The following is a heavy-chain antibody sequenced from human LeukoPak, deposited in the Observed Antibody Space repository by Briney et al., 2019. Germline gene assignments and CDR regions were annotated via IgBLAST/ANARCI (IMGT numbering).Heavy chain of an antibody. CDR2: IYPGDSDT. Sequence: GESLKISCKGSGYSFTSYWIGWVRQMPGKGLEWMGIIYPGDSDTRYSPSFQGQVTISADKSISTAYLQWSSLKASDTAMYYCARPLEMATMEMENDAFDIWGQGTMVTVSS. D-gene: IGHD5-24*01. J-gene: IGHJ3*02. V-gene: IGHV5-51*01. CDR3: ARPLEMATMEMENDAFDI. CDR1: GYSFTSYW.